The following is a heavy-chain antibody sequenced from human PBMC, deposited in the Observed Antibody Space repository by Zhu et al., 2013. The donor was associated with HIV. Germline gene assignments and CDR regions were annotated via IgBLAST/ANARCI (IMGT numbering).Heavy chain of an antibody. J-gene: IGHJ4*02. CDR3: ARGESEQWLAVFDY. Sequence: QVQLVQSGAEVKNPGASVKVSCKASGYTFTAYYVHWVRQAPGQGLEWMGWINPTSAGTKYAQKFQGRVTMTRDTSISTAYMELSRLRSDDTAVYYCARGESEQWLAVFDYWGQGTLVTVSS. V-gene: IGHV1-2*02. D-gene: IGHD6-19*01. CDR1: GYTFTAYY. CDR2: INPTSAGT.